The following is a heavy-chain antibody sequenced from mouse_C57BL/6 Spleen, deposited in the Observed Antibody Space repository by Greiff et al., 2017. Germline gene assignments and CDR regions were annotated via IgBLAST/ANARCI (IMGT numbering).Heavy chain of an antibody. D-gene: IGHD1-1*01. J-gene: IGHJ3*01. CDR1: DSEVSPIAY. CDR2: IPPSIGRT. Sequence: VQLQQSGSELRSPGSSVKLSCKDFDSEVSPIAYMSWVRQKPGHGFEWIGGIPPSIGRTIYREKFEDKATLNADTLSNTAYMELNSLTSEDSAIYYCARNDYCGSSCFAYWGQGTLVTVSA. V-gene: IGHV15-2*01. CDR3: ARNDYCGSSCFAY.